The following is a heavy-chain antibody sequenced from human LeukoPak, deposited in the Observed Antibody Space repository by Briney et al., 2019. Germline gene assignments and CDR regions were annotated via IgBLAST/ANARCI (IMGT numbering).Heavy chain of an antibody. CDR3: ARGSPHDY. CDR1: GYTLTELS. V-gene: IGHV1-24*01. CDR2: FDPEDGET. J-gene: IGHJ4*02. Sequence: RASVKVSCKVSGYTLTELSMHWVRQAPGKGLEWMGGFDPEDGETIYAQKLQGRVTMTTDTSTTTAYMELRSLRSDDTAVYYCARGSPHDYWGQGTLVTVSS.